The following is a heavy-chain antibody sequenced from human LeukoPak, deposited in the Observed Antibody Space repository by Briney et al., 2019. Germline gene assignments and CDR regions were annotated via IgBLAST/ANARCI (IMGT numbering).Heavy chain of an antibody. CDR3: AKGQVYGVE. V-gene: IGHV3-23*01. CDR2: ISDSGDST. Sequence: GGSLRLSCVDSGFSGFTFSNYAMRWVRQAPGKGLEWVSVISDSGDSTDYADSVKGRFTISRDDSRNTLYLQMNSLGDEDTAVYYCAKGQVYGVEWGQGTLVTVSS. CDR1: GFSGFTFSNYA. J-gene: IGHJ4*02. D-gene: IGHD4-17*01.